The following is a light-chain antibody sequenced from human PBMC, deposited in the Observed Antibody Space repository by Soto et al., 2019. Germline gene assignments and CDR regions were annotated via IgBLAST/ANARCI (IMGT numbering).Light chain of an antibody. V-gene: IGKV1-5*03. CDR2: KTS. J-gene: IGKJ4*01. Sequence: SQVTQSPPSLSASVGGTVTITCRASQNIGIYLAWYQQKPGKAPKLLIQKTSSLESGVPARFSGSGSGTELTLSINSLQPEDFATYYCQQLNSYRLTFGGGTKVDIK. CDR3: QQLNSYRLT. CDR1: QNIGIY.